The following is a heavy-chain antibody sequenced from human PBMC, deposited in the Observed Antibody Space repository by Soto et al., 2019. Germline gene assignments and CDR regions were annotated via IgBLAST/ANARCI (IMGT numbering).Heavy chain of an antibody. J-gene: IGHJ5*02. Sequence: EVQLVESGGGLVQPGGSLRLSCVASGFTLSGYAMNWVRQAPGKGLEWVSYISSSSSNIQYAGSVKGRFTISRDNAKNSLHVQINRLRDEDTAVYYCARDCSLGSKNCRWFDPWGQGTLVTVSS. V-gene: IGHV3-48*02. CDR1: GFTLSGYA. CDR3: ARDCSLGSKNCRWFDP. CDR2: ISSSSSNI. D-gene: IGHD2-15*01.